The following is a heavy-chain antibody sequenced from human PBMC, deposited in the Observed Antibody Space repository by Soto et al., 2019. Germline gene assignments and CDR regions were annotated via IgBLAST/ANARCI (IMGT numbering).Heavy chain of an antibody. J-gene: IGHJ3*02. V-gene: IGHV1-58*01. CDR1: GFTFTSSA. CDR2: IVVGSGNT. Sequence: ASVKVSCEASGFTFTSSAVQWVRQARGQRLEWIGWIVVGSGNTNYAQKFQGRVTMTRNTSISTAYMELSSLRSEDTAVYYCARGGSLGYSSGWLDAFDIWGQGTMVTVSS. D-gene: IGHD6-19*01. CDR3: ARGGSLGYSSGWLDAFDI.